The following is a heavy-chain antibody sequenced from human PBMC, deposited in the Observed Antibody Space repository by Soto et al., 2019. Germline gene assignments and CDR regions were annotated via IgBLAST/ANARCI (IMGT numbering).Heavy chain of an antibody. D-gene: IGHD1-26*01. CDR3: ARHHYHFDY. J-gene: IGHJ4*02. Sequence: QITLKESGPTLVKPTQTLTLTCTFSGFALSTDAVGVGWIRQPPGKALEWLALIYWDDDKRYSPSLKTRLTITKDTSKNQVLLTVTNIDPVDTATYFCARHHYHFDYWGQGALVTVSS. CDR2: IYWDDDK. V-gene: IGHV2-5*02. CDR1: GFALSTDAVG.